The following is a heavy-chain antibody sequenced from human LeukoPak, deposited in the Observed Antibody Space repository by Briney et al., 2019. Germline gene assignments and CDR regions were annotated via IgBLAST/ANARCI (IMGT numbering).Heavy chain of an antibody. CDR2: ISAKKGNT. V-gene: IGHV1-18*04. CDR3: ARDMYSSGRVPFDY. Sequence: GASVKVSCKASGYTFTGYYMHWVRQAPGQGLEGMGWISAKKGNTDYAQKLQGRVTMTTDTSTSTAYMELRSLRSDDTAVYYCARDMYSSGRVPFDYWGQGTLVTVSS. D-gene: IGHD6-19*01. J-gene: IGHJ4*02. CDR1: GYTFTGYY.